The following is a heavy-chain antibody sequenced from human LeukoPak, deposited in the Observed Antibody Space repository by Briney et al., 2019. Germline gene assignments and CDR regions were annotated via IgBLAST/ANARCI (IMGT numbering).Heavy chain of an antibody. Sequence: SETLSLTCVLSGASITTGGHYWGWVRHHPGTGMEWIGYTYHRGNTNFNPSLKSRLSRTIDTSTNQFSLKLSSVTAADTAIYYCARRVGKYPTYYFDAWGQGTLVTVSS. V-gene: IGHV4-30-2*01. CDR1: GASITTGGHY. CDR2: TYHRGNT. D-gene: IGHD1-1*01. CDR3: ARRVGKYPTYYFDA. J-gene: IGHJ4*02.